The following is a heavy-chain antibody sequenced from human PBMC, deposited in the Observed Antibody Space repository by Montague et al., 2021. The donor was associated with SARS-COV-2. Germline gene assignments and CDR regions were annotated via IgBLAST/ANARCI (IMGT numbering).Heavy chain of an antibody. V-gene: IGHV1-2*02. CDR2: INPNSNAT. CDR3: VRGHAMVRGVVGPFDI. CDR1: GYIFTGYY. Sequence: SVKVSCKASGYIFTGYYIHWVRQAPGQGLEWMGWINPNSNATKYSEEFQGRVTMTRDTSTSTAYMELTRLRSDDTAFYYCVRGHAMVRGVVGPFDIWGQGSVVAVSS. D-gene: IGHD3-10*01. J-gene: IGHJ3*02.